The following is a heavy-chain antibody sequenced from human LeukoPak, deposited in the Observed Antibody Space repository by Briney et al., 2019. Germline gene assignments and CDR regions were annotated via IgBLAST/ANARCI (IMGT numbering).Heavy chain of an antibody. CDR2: ISSSSSYI. J-gene: IGHJ4*01. Sequence: GGSLRLSCAVSGFTFSSYSMNWVRQAPGKGLEWVSSISSSSSYIYYADSVKGLFTISRDNAKNSLYLQMNSLRAEDTAVYYCARYCSSSSCSGGFDYWGHGTLVTVSS. CDR1: GFTFSSYS. CDR3: ARYCSSSSCSGGFDY. D-gene: IGHD2-2*01. V-gene: IGHV3-21*01.